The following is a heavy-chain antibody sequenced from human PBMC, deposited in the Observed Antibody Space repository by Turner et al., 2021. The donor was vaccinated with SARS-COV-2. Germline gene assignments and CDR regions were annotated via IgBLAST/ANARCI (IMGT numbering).Heavy chain of an antibody. CDR3: AGEEVVFRASHTLYYYGMDV. D-gene: IGHD3-22*01. CDR2: IYYSGST. Sequence: QLQLQESGPGLVKPSETLSLTCTVACGSISSSSYYWGWIRQPPGKGLEWIGSIYYSGSTYYNPSLKSRVTISVDTSKNQFSLKLSSVTAADTAVYYCAGEEVVFRASHTLYYYGMDVWGQGTTVTVSS. CDR1: CGSISSSSYY. J-gene: IGHJ6*02. V-gene: IGHV4-39*01.